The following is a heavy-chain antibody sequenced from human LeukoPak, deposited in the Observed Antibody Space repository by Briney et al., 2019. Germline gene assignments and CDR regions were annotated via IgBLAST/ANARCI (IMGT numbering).Heavy chain of an antibody. CDR3: ARRPYAGELGWFDP. D-gene: IGHD1-26*01. J-gene: IGHJ5*02. V-gene: IGHV4-59*08. Sequence: SETLSLTCTVSGVSISNSYWNWIRQPPGKGLEWIGHSSYSGYTEYNPFLRSRVSISLDTSKNQFSLKLSSVTAADTAVYYCARRPYAGELGWFDPWGQGTLVTVSS. CDR1: GVSISNSY. CDR2: SSYSGYT.